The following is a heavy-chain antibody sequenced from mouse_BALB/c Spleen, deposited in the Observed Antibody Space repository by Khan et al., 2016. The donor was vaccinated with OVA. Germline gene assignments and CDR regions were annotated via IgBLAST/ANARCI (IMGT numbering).Heavy chain of an antibody. CDR1: GFSITSDYA. Sequence: EVQLQELGPGLVKPSQSLSLTCTVTGFSITSDYAWNWFRQFPGNKLEWMGYITYSGSSSYTPSLKSRISITRDTSKNQFFLQLNSVTTEDTATYYCARGRAYWGKGTLVTVSA. CDR2: ITYSGSS. CDR3: ARGRAY. D-gene: IGHD3-3*01. V-gene: IGHV3-2*02. J-gene: IGHJ3*01.